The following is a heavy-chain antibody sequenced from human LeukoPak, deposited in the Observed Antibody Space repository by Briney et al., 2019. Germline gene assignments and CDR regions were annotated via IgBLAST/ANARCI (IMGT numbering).Heavy chain of an antibody. V-gene: IGHV3-64*01. Sequence: PGGSLRLSCAASGFTFSSYAMHWARQAPGKGLEYVSAISSNGGSTYYANSVKGRFTISRDTSKNTLYLQMGSLRAEDMAVYYCARGLGYCSSTSCYAGSDYWGQGTLVTVSS. CDR3: ARGLGYCSSTSCYAGSDY. CDR1: GFTFSSYA. D-gene: IGHD2-2*01. CDR2: ISSNGGST. J-gene: IGHJ4*02.